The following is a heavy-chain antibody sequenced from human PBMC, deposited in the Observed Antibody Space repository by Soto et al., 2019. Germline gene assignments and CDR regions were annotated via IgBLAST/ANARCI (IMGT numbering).Heavy chain of an antibody. CDR3: ARASSSGWYDY. Sequence: EVQLVESGGGLVQPGGSLRLSCAASGFTFSRSAMHWVRQAPGKGLEYVSAISSNGGGTYYANSVKGRFTISRDNSKNTLYLQMGSLRSEDMAVYYCARASSSGWYDYWGQGTLVTVSS. CDR2: ISSNGGGT. CDR1: GFTFSRSA. D-gene: IGHD6-19*01. V-gene: IGHV3-64*01. J-gene: IGHJ4*02.